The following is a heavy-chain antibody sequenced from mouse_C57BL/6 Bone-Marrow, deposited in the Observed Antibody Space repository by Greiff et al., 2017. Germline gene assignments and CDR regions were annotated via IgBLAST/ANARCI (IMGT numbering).Heavy chain of an antibody. J-gene: IGHJ4*01. V-gene: IGHV1-82*01. D-gene: IGHD4-1*01. CDR1: GYAFSSSW. CDR2: IYPGDGDT. Sequence: VQLQQSGPELVKPGASVEISCKASGYAFSSSWMNWVKQRPGKGLEWIGRIYPGDGDTNYNGKFKGKATLTADKSSSTAYMQLSSLTSEDSAVYFCARGGGELGRYAMDYWGQGTSVTVSS. CDR3: ARGGGELGRYAMDY.